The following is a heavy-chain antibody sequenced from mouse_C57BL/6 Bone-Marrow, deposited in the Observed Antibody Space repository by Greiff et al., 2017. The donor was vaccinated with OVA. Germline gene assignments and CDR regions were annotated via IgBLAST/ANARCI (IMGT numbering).Heavy chain of an antibody. J-gene: IGHJ2*01. Sequence: QVQLQQSGAELVMPGASVKLSCKASGYTFTSYWMHWVKQRPGQGLEWIGEIDPSDSYTNYNQKFKGKSTLTLDKSSSTAYMQLSSLTSEDSAVYYCARSYTTVVATRYYFDYWGQGTTLTVSS. CDR3: ARSYTTVVATRYYFDY. V-gene: IGHV1-69*01. CDR2: IDPSDSYT. D-gene: IGHD1-1*01. CDR1: GYTFTSYW.